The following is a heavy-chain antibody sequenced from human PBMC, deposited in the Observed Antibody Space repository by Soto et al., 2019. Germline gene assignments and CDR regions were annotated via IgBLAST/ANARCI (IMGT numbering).Heavy chain of an antibody. Sequence: SETLSLTCDVSGGSIYNSHSFWCWVRHPPGRGLEFLGSVYYSGGTYYNPSLKSRVTVSVDTSKNQVSLRLRAVTVAEPARYYRVSVVEPAPPHTDLASRGQGIVVTVSS. CDR3: VSVVEPAPPHTDLAS. D-gene: IGHD2-21*01. J-gene: IGHJ4*02. V-gene: IGHV4-39*01. CDR1: GGSIYNSHSF. CDR2: VYYSGGT.